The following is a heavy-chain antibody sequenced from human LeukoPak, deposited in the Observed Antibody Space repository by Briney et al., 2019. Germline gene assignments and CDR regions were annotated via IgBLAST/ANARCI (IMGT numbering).Heavy chain of an antibody. CDR3: AAPSYCSSTSCVQYYCYGMDV. CDR2: ISYDGSNK. Sequence: PGGSLRLSCAASGFTFSSYAMHWVRQAPGKRLEWVAVISYDGSNKYYADSVKGRFTFSRDNSKNTLYLQMNSLRAEDTAVYYCAAPSYCSSTSCVQYYCYGMDVWGQGTTVTVSS. D-gene: IGHD2-2*01. J-gene: IGHJ6*02. CDR1: GFTFSSYA. V-gene: IGHV3-30-3*01.